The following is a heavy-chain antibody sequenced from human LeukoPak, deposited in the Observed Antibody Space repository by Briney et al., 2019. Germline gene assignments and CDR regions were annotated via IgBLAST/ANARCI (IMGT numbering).Heavy chain of an antibody. J-gene: IGHJ4*02. CDR1: GFIVSRSY. CDR2: LYADGTI. D-gene: IGHD6-19*01. CDR3: ARGHIAVAGSYGGGPSDY. V-gene: IGHV3-53*01. Sequence: GGSLRLSCAASGFIVSRSYMSWVRQAPGKGLEWVAMLYADGTIYDADSVRGRFHISRDNSKNTLFLQMNTLRVEDTAVYYCARGHIAVAGSYGGGPSDYWGQGTVVTVSS.